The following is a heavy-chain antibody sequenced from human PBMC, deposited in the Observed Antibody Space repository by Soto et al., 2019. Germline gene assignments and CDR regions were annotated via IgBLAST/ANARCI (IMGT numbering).Heavy chain of an antibody. D-gene: IGHD1-7*01. V-gene: IGHV1-18*01. J-gene: IGHJ6*02. CDR3: ARERPSEVNNWNFLPNYYYYYGMDV. CDR1: GYTFTSYG. Sequence: QVQLVQSGAEVKKPGASVKVSCKASGYTFTSYGISWVRQAPGQGLEWMGWISAYNGNTNYAQKLQGRVTMTTDTSTSTAYMELRRLRSDDTAVYYCARERPSEVNNWNFLPNYYYYYGMDVWGQGTTVTVSS. CDR2: ISAYNGNT.